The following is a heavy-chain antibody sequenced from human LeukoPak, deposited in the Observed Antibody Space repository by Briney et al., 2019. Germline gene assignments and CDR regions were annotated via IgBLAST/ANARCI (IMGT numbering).Heavy chain of an antibody. V-gene: IGHV1-8*01. CDR2: MNPNSGNT. Sequence: ASVKVSCKASGYTFTSYDINWVRQATGQGLEWMGWMNPNSGNTGYAQRFQGRVTMTRNTSISTAYMELSSLRSEDTAVYYCARANYDFWSGSKHYGMDVWGQGTTVTVSS. J-gene: IGHJ6*02. D-gene: IGHD3-3*01. CDR1: GYTFTSYD. CDR3: ARANYDFWSGSKHYGMDV.